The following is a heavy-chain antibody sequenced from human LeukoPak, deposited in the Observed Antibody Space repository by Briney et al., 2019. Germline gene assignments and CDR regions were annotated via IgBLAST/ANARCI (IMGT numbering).Heavy chain of an antibody. V-gene: IGHV1-18*01. J-gene: IGHJ4*02. Sequence: AAVQVTCKASVYTLISYVISWVRQARGKGLEWMGWISAYTGNTNDAQKLHGRVTMTTDTSPSTAYMALRRLRSDDTAVYYCAREGAEVSSDYWGQGTLVTVSS. CDR2: ISAYTGNT. CDR1: VYTLISYV. CDR3: AREGAEVSSDY. D-gene: IGHD1-14*01.